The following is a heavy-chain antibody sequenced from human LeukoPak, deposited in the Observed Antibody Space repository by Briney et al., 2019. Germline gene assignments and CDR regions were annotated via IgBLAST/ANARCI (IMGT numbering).Heavy chain of an antibody. CDR1: GGSFSGYY. CDR2: INHSGST. J-gene: IGHJ4*02. Sequence: SETLSLTCAVYGGSFSGYYWSWIRQPPGKGLEWIGEINHSGSTNYNPSLKSRVTISVDTSKNQFSPKLSSVTAADTAVYYCARGMPIVVVVAATKQFDYWGQGTLVTVSS. V-gene: IGHV4-34*01. CDR3: ARGMPIVVVVAATKQFDY. D-gene: IGHD2-15*01.